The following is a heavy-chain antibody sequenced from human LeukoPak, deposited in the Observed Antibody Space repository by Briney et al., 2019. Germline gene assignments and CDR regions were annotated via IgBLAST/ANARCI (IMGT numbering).Heavy chain of an antibody. CDR3: AREPEPGIAVAGTLDY. V-gene: IGHV3-48*04. J-gene: IGHJ4*02. CDR1: GFTFSSYS. Sequence: GGSLRLSCAASGFTFSSYSMNWVRQAPGKGLEWVSYISSSSSTIYYADSVKGRFTISRDNAKNSLYLQMNSLRAEDTAVYYCAREPEPGIAVAGTLDYWGQGTLVTVSS. CDR2: ISSSSSTI. D-gene: IGHD6-19*01.